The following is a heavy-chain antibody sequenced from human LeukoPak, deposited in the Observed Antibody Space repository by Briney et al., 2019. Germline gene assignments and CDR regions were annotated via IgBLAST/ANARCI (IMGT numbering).Heavy chain of an antibody. Sequence: PSETLSLTCTVSGGSISSYYWSWIRQPAGKGLEWIGRIDTSGNTNYNPSLKSRVTMSLDTSKNQFSLEVMSVTAADTAVYYCARAASGDAVDYYGSGRRYYYYYMDVWGKGTTVTISS. D-gene: IGHD3-10*01. J-gene: IGHJ6*03. CDR1: GGSISSYY. CDR3: ARAASGDAVDYYGSGRRYYYYYMDV. CDR2: IDTSGNT. V-gene: IGHV4-4*07.